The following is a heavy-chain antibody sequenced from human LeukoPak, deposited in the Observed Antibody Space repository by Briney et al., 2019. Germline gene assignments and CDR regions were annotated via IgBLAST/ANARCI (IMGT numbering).Heavy chain of an antibody. Sequence: GGSLRLSCAASGFTFSSYAMSWVRLAPGKGLEWVSAISGSGGSTYYADSVKGRFTISRDNSKNTLYLQMNSLRAEGTAVYYCAKAFGVMPTPGDWGQGTLVTVSS. J-gene: IGHJ4*02. V-gene: IGHV3-23*01. CDR2: ISGSGGST. CDR3: AKAFGVMPTPGD. CDR1: GFTFSSYA. D-gene: IGHD3-10*01.